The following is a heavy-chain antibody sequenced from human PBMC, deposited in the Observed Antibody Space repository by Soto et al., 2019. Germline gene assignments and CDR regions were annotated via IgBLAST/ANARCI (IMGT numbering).Heavy chain of an antibody. D-gene: IGHD2-15*01. V-gene: IGHV3-30*18. CDR2: ISYDESNK. J-gene: IGHJ4*02. CDR1: GFTFSSYG. CDR3: AKDLLVGPYCSGGSCYASPFDY. Sequence: GESLRLSCAASGFTFSSYGMHWVRQAPGKGLEWVAVISYDESNKYYADYVKGRFTISRDNSKNTLYLQMNSLRAEDTVVYYCAKDLLVGPYCSGGSCYASPFDYWGQGT.